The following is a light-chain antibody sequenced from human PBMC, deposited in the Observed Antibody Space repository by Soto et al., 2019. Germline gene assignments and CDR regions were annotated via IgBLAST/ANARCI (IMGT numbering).Light chain of an antibody. V-gene: IGLV2-23*02. CDR2: EVS. CDR1: SSDVGSYNL. CDR3: CSYAGSSPGV. Sequence: QSALTQPASVSGSPGQSITISCTGTSSDVGSYNLVSWYQQHPRKAPKLMIYEVSKRPSGVSTRFSGSKSGNTASLTISGLQAEDEADYYCCSYAGSSPGVFGGGTKLTVL. J-gene: IGLJ3*02.